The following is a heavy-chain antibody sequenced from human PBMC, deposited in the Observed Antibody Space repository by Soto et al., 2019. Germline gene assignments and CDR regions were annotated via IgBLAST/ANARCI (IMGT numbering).Heavy chain of an antibody. J-gene: IGHJ6*03. CDR1: GYTFTSYA. Sequence: QVQLVQSGAEVKKPGASVKVSCKASGYTFTSYAMHWVRQAPGQRLEWMGWINAGNGNTKYSQKFQGRVTITRDTSAITSYMELSSLRSEDTAVYYCARDSTGYSSSWLYYYYYYLDVWGKGTTVTVSS. V-gene: IGHV1-3*01. CDR3: ARDSTGYSSSWLYYYYYYLDV. CDR2: INAGNGNT. D-gene: IGHD6-13*01.